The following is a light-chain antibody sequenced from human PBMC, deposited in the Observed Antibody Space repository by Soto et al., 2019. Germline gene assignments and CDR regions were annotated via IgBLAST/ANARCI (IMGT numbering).Light chain of an antibody. CDR1: QSVSRY. Sequence: ILLTQSPSTLSLSPAERATLSCRASQSVSRYLAWYQQKPGQAPRLVIYDESNRATALPPRFSGSGSGTDFTFTISSLEPEDFAVYYCQQRSSWPITFGQGTRLEIK. CDR3: QQRSSWPIT. J-gene: IGKJ5*01. CDR2: DES. V-gene: IGKV3-11*01.